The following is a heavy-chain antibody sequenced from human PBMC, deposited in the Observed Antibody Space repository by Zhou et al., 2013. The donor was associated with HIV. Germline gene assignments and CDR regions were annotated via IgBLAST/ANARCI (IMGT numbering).Heavy chain of an antibody. CDR2: IIPIFGTP. V-gene: IGHV1-69*05. D-gene: IGHD6-19*01. CDR3: TRDADSSGWYPS. CDR1: GGSFSNHA. J-gene: IGHJ5*02. Sequence: QVQLVQSGPEVKKPGSSVKVSCKASGGSFSNHAISWVRQAPGQGLEWMGGIIPIFGTPNYAQRFQGRVTITTDESTNTAYMELSRLRFEDTAFYYCTRDADSSGWYPSWGQGTLVTVSS.